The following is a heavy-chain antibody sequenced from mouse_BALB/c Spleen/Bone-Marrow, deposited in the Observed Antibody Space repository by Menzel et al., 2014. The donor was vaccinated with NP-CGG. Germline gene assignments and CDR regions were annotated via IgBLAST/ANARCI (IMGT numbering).Heavy chain of an antibody. CDR3: ARRGRYGNYETMDY. Sequence: VQLQQSGAELVRPGASVKLSCKASGYSFTNCWMNWVRQRPGQGLEWIGMIHPSDSETRLNQKSKDKATLTVDKSSSTAYMQLSSPTSEDSAVYYCARRGRYGNYETMDYWGQGTSVTVSS. J-gene: IGHJ4*01. D-gene: IGHD2-10*02. CDR1: GYSFTNCW. CDR2: IHPSDSET. V-gene: IGHV1-61*01.